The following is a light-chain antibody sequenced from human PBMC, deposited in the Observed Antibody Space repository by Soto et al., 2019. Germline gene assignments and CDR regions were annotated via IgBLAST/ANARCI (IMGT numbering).Light chain of an antibody. CDR3: QQYNNWPPFT. CDR2: GTS. Sequence: EIVLTQSPGTLSLSPGERATLSCRASQSVSNNYLAWYQQKPGQAPRLLLHGTSSRATSIPASFSDSGSGTDFTLTLSSLQPEDFAVYYCQQYNNWPPFTFGQGTRLEIK. V-gene: IGKV3D-15*01. J-gene: IGKJ5*01. CDR1: QSVSNN.